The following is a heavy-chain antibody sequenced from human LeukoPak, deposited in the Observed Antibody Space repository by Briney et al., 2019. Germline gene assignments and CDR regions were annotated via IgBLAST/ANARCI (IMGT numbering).Heavy chain of an antibody. D-gene: IGHD3-10*01. J-gene: IGHJ4*02. CDR3: ARSLSVTRGLITTMLGY. CDR1: GYIFTDFY. CDR2: ISPTNGAT. Sequence: ASVKVSCKTSGYIFTDFYIHWVRQAPGQGLEWMGWISPTNGATSYARRFQGRVNMARDTSTSTSYMELSSLGSDDTAVYYCARSLSVTRGLITTMLGYWGQGTLVTVSS. V-gene: IGHV1-2*02.